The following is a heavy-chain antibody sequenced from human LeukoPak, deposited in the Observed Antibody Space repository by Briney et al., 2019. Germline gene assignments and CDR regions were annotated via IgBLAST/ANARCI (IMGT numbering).Heavy chain of an antibody. CDR2: INPNSGGT. V-gene: IGHV1-2*02. CDR3: ARDLLPPHFAFDY. J-gene: IGHJ4*02. CDR1: GYTFTGYY. D-gene: IGHD2-15*01. Sequence: ASVKVSCKASGYTFTGYYMHWVRQAPGQGLEWMGWINPNSGGTNYAQKFQGRVTMTRDTSISIVYMELSRLRSDDTAVYYCARDLLPPHFAFDYWGQGTLVTVSS.